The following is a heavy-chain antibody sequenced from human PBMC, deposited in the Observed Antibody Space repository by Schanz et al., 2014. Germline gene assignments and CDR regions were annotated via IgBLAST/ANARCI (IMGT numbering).Heavy chain of an antibody. CDR1: GFNSDDYA. J-gene: IGHJ4*02. CDR3: ARDASSSDYHLAH. D-gene: IGHD3-22*01. CDR2: ISWNSASI. Sequence: EVQVVESGGGLVQPGGSLRLSCTASGFNSDDYAMHWVRQAPGKGLEWVSGISWNSASIGYADSVRGRFTISRDNAKNSLYLEMNSLRVEDTAFYYCARDASSSDYHLAHWGQGTLVTVSS. V-gene: IGHV3-9*02.